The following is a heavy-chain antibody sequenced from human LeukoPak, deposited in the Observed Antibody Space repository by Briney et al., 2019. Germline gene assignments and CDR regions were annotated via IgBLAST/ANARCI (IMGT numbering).Heavy chain of an antibody. Sequence: GGSLRLSCAASGFSFSSYAMSWVRQAPGKGLEWVSGISSSGGSPYYADPVQGRFTISRDNSKNTLFLQMTGLRAEDTAVYYCADLGTTYYYDRSTYWGQGTLVAVSS. CDR2: ISSSGGSP. J-gene: IGHJ4*02. CDR1: GFSFSSYA. CDR3: ADLGTTYYYDRSTY. D-gene: IGHD3-22*01. V-gene: IGHV3-23*01.